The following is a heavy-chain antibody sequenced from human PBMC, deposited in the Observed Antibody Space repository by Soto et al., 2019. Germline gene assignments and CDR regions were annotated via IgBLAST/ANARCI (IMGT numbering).Heavy chain of an antibody. CDR2: IYYSGST. J-gene: IGHJ4*02. Sequence: SETLSLTCTVSGGSISSFYWSWIRQPPGKGLEWIGYIYYSGSTNYNPSLKSRVTISVDTSKNQFSLKLSSVTAADTAVYYCARVMITFGGVIVAFDYWGQGTLVTVSS. CDR3: ARVMITFGGVIVAFDY. CDR1: GGSISSFY. D-gene: IGHD3-16*02. V-gene: IGHV4-59*01.